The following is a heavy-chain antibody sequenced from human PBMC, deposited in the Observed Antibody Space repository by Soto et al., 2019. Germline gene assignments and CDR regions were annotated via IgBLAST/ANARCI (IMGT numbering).Heavy chain of an antibody. CDR2: IIPIFGTA. Sequence: VSSVKVSCKASGGTFSSYAISWVRQAPGQGLEWMGGIIPIFGTANYAQKFQGRVTITADESTSTAYMELSSLRSEDTAVYYCASVDTAISYYYYGMDVWGQGTTVTVSS. J-gene: IGHJ6*02. CDR3: ASVDTAISYYYYGMDV. CDR1: GGTFSSYA. D-gene: IGHD5-18*01. V-gene: IGHV1-69*13.